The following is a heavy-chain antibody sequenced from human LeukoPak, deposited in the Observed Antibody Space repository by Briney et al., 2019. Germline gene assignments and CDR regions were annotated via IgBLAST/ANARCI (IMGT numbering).Heavy chain of an antibody. V-gene: IGHV1-2*02. J-gene: IGHJ4*02. D-gene: IGHD2/OR15-2a*01. CDR3: ARGLTTSQDLDY. Sequence: ASVKVSCNSSGYTFTGHYMYWVRQAPGQGLEWMGWINPNSGDTNYAQKFQGRVTMTRDTYISTAHMDLNRLTSDDTAVYYCARGLTTSQDLDYWGQGTLVTVSS. CDR2: INPNSGDT. CDR1: GYTFTGHY.